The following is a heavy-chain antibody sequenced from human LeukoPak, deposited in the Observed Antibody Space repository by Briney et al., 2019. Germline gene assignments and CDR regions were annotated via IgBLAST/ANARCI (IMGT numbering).Heavy chain of an antibody. Sequence: SETLSLTCTVSGGSISSSYYFWGWIRQPPGKGLEWIGNIYRTGTTFYNPSLQSRVSMSVDTSKNTFSLNLKSVTAADTAVYYCARDGYNPVAFDIWGQGTVVTVSS. D-gene: IGHD5-24*01. CDR2: IYRTGTT. CDR1: GGSISSSYYF. V-gene: IGHV4-39*02. CDR3: ARDGYNPVAFDI. J-gene: IGHJ3*02.